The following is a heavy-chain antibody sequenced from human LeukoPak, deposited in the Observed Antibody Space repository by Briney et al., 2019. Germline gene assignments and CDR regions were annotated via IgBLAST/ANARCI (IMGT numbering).Heavy chain of an antibody. Sequence: APVKVSCKASGYTFTSYGISWVRQAPGQGLEWMGWISAYNGNTNYAQKLQGRVTMTTDTSTSTAYMELRSLRSDDTAVYYCARDYVSVSCYYDSSGYYYEDYWGQGTLVTVSS. V-gene: IGHV1-18*01. CDR1: GYTFTSYG. CDR3: ARDYVSVSCYYDSSGYYYEDY. CDR2: ISAYNGNT. J-gene: IGHJ4*02. D-gene: IGHD3-22*01.